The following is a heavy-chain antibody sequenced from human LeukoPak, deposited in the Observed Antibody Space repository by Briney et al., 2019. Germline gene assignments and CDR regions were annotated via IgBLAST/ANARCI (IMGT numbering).Heavy chain of an antibody. Sequence: GGSLRLSCAASGFTFDDYAMHWVRQAPGKGLEWVSGISWNSGSIGYADSVKGRFTISRDNAKNSLYLQMNSLRAEDTALYYCAKGLFGVVIDIDYWGQGTLVTASS. D-gene: IGHD3-3*01. CDR2: ISWNSGSI. J-gene: IGHJ4*02. CDR1: GFTFDDYA. V-gene: IGHV3-9*01. CDR3: AKGLFGVVIDIDY.